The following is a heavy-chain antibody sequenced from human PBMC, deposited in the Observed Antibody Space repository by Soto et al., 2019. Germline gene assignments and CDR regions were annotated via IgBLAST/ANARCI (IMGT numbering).Heavy chain of an antibody. CDR1: GYTLTELS. V-gene: IGHV1-24*01. CDR3: AASPQYCGGDCYSP. D-gene: IGHD2-21*02. J-gene: IGHJ4*02. CDR2: FDPEDGET. Sequence: ASVKVSCKVSGYTLTELSMHWVRQAPGKGLDWMGGFDPEDGETIYAQKFQGRVTMTEDTSTDTAYMELSSLRSEDTAVYYCAASPQYCGGDCYSPWGQGTLVTVSS.